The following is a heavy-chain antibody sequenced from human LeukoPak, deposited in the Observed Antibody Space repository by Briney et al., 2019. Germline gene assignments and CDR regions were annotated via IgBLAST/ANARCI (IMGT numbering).Heavy chain of an antibody. D-gene: IGHD2-2*01. J-gene: IGHJ4*02. CDR2: IRWNSGSI. CDR3: AKDSLRYCSSTSCYQFDY. V-gene: IGHV3-9*01. CDR1: GFTFDDYA. Sequence: GGSLRLSCAASGFTFDDYAMHWVRHAPGKGLERVSGIRWNSGSIGYADSVKGRFTISRHNAKNSLYLQMNSLRAEDTALYYCAKDSLRYCSSTSCYQFDYWGEGTLVTVSS.